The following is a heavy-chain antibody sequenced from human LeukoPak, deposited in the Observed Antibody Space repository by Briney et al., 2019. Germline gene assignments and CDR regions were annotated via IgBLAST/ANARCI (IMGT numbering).Heavy chain of an antibody. CDR1: GYTFTGYY. D-gene: IGHD3-10*01. J-gene: IGHJ5*02. CDR3: ARSSGGSGSYSGRGQFDP. CDR2: INPNSGGT. Sequence: GASVKVSCKASGYTFTGYYMHWVRQAPGQGLEWMGWINPNSGGTNYAQKFQGRVTMTRDTSISTAYMELSRLRSDDTAVYYCARSSGGSGSYSGRGQFDPWGQGTLVTVSS. V-gene: IGHV1-2*02.